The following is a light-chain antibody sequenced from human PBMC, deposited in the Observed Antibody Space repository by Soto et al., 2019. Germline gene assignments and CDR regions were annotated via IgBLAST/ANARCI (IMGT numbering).Light chain of an antibody. CDR1: QDILKY. V-gene: IGKV1-39*01. Sequence: IQMTQSPASLSASIGDQVTITCRASQDILKYLNWYQQKSGQAPKLLIFETSSLERRVPTRFKGSGSGTSFSLTIDSLQPDDFATYFCQQSYNAPYTFGQGT. CDR2: ETS. J-gene: IGKJ2*01. CDR3: QQSYNAPYT.